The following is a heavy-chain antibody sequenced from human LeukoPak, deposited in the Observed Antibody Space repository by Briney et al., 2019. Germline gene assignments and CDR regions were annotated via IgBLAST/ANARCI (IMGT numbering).Heavy chain of an antibody. D-gene: IGHD3-3*01. Sequence: ASVKVSCKASGYTFTNYGISWVRQAPGQGLEWMGWINTYNTNTNYAQKLQGRVTMTTDTSTSTAYMELSSLTSDDTAVYYCARVSAPFGVLSLTWFDPWGQGTLVTVSS. CDR3: ARVSAPFGVLSLTWFDP. CDR1: GYTFTNYG. V-gene: IGHV1-18*01. CDR2: INTYNTNT. J-gene: IGHJ5*02.